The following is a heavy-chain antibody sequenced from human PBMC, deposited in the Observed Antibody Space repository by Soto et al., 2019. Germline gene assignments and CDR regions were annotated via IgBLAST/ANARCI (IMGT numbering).Heavy chain of an antibody. CDR2: ISYSGNT. D-gene: IGHD2-2*01. V-gene: IGHV4-59*11. Sequence: PSETLSLTCSVSGGSIINQFWSWIRQPPGKGLEWIGYISYSGNTNYNPSLKSRLTISLDTSKSQFSLKLSSVTAADTAVYYCARDLGTTSRFDPWGQGTLVTVS. J-gene: IGHJ5*02. CDR1: GGSIINQF. CDR3: ARDLGTTSRFDP.